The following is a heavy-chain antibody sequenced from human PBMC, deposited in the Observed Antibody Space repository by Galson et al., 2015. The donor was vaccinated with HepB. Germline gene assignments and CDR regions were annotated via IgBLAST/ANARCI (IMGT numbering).Heavy chain of an antibody. D-gene: IGHD5-18*01. CDR2: ISAYSGNT. CDR3: ARDLRGYSYDYAFGI. Sequence: SVKVSCKASGYTFISYGISWVRQAPGQGLEWMGWISAYSGNTNYAQKLQGRVTMTTDTSTSTAYMELRSLRSDDTAVYYCARDLRGYSYDYAFGIWGQGTMVTVSS. J-gene: IGHJ3*02. CDR1: GYTFISYG. V-gene: IGHV1-18*01.